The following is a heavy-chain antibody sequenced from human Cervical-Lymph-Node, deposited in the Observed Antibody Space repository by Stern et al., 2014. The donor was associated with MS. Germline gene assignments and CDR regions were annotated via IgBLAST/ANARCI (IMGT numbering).Heavy chain of an antibody. CDR3: TRFLQSGWSDLFDS. CDR1: GSTFSTSW. J-gene: IGHJ5*01. Sequence: VQLLESVGGLVQPGGSHRLSCVAPGSTFSTSWMCWARLVPRQGLQSVANLTRDGSATYYFDSVKVRFTISRDNAKSSLDLEMNSLRAEDTAVYYCTRFLQSGWSDLFDSWGRGTMVTVSS. D-gene: IGHD6-19*01. CDR2: LTRDGSAT. V-gene: IGHV3-7*01.